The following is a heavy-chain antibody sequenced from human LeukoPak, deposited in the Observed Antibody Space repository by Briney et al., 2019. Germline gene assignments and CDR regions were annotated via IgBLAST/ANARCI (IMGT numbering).Heavy chain of an antibody. D-gene: IGHD2-8*02. CDR2: IIPIFGTA. J-gene: IGHJ6*03. Sequence: SVKVSCKASGGTFSSYAISWVRQAPGQGLEWMGGIIPIFGTANYAQKFQGRVTITADESTSTAYMELSSLRSEDTAVYYCARANSGCTGGYCYFYYMDVWGKGTTVTV. CDR1: GGTFSSYA. V-gene: IGHV1-69*13. CDR3: ARANSGCTGGYCYFYYMDV.